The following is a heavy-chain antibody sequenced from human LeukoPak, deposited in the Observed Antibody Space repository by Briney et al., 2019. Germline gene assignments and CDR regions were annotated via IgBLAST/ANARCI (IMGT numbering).Heavy chain of an antibody. J-gene: IGHJ3*02. CDR1: GGTFSSYA. V-gene: IGHV1-69*13. Sequence: GASVKVSCKASGGTFSSYAISWVRQAPGQGLEWMGGIIPIFGTANYAQKFQGRVTITADESTSTAYMELSSLRSEDTAVYYCAREGGSYSREGAFDIWGQGTMVTVSS. CDR3: AREGGSYSREGAFDI. D-gene: IGHD1-26*01. CDR2: IIPIFGTA.